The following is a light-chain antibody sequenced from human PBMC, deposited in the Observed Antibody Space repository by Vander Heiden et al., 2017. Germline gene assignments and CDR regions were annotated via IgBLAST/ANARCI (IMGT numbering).Light chain of an antibody. CDR2: GNS. J-gene: IGLJ2*01. V-gene: IGLV1-40*01. Sequence: QSVLTQPPSVSGAPGQRVTISCTGSSSNIGAGYDVHWYQQLPGTAPKLLIYGNSNRPSGVPDRFSGSKSGTSASLAITGLLAEDEADYYCQSYDSSLSGVVFGGETKLTVL. CDR1: SSNIGAGYD. CDR3: QSYDSSLSGVV.